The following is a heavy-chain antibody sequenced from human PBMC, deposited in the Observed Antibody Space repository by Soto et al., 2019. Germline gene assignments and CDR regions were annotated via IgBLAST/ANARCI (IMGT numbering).Heavy chain of an antibody. J-gene: IGHJ6*02. V-gene: IGHV1-69*13. CDR3: ARGRYSYGPSDYYGMDV. CDR2: IIPIFGTA. D-gene: IGHD5-18*01. Sequence: SSVKVSCNASGGTFSCYAISWVRQAPGQGLEWMGGIIPIFGTANDAQKLQGRVTITADESTSTAYMELSSLRSEDTAVYYCARGRYSYGPSDYYGMDVWRQGTTVTVS. CDR1: GGTFSCYA.